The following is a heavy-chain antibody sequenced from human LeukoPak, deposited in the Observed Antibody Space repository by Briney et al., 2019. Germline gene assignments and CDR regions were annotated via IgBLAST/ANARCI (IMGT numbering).Heavy chain of an antibody. J-gene: IGHJ4*02. V-gene: IGHV4-30-4*01. D-gene: IGHD3-22*01. CDR3: ARDNRYYYDSSGYFDY. CDR1: GGSISSGDCY. Sequence: SQTLSLTCTVSGGSISSGDCYWSWIRQPPGKGLEWIGYIYYSGSTYYNPSLKSRVTISVDTSKNQFSLKLSSVTAADTAVYYCARDNRYYYDSSGYFDYWGQGTLVTVSS. CDR2: IYYSGST.